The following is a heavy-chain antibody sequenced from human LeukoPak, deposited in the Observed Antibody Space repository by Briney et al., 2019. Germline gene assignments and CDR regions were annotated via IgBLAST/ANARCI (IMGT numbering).Heavy chain of an antibody. V-gene: IGHV1-2*02. CDR1: GYTSTGYY. J-gene: IGHJ4*02. CDR3: ASVYSSGWYFDY. D-gene: IGHD6-19*01. CDR2: INPNSGGT. Sequence: GASVKVSCKASGYTSTGYYMHWVRQAPGQGLEWMGWINPNSGGTNFAQKFQGRVTMTRDTSISTAYMELSSLRSDDTAVYYCASVYSSGWYFDYWGQGTLVTVSS.